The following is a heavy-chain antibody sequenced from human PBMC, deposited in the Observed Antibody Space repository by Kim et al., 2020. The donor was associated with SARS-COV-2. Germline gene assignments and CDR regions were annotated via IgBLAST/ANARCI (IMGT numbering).Heavy chain of an antibody. CDR2: IYYSGST. D-gene: IGHD3-3*01. CDR3: ARRHYDFWSGEKNWFDP. CDR1: GGSISSYY. Sequence: SETLSLTCTVSGGSISSYYWSWIRQPPGKGLEWIGYIYYSGSTNYNPSLKSRVTISVDTSKNQFSLKLSSVTAADTAMYYCARRHYDFWSGEKNWFDPWGQGTLVTVSS. J-gene: IGHJ5*02. V-gene: IGHV4-59*08.